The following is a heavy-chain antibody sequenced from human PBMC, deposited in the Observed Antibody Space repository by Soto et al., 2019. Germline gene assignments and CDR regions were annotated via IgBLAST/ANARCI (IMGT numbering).Heavy chain of an antibody. CDR3: ARDVWITMVRGVINWFDP. D-gene: IGHD3-10*01. Sequence: ASVKVSCKASGYTFTSYGISWVRQAPGQGLEWMGWISAYNSNTNYAQKLQGRVTMTTDTSTSTAYMELRSLRSDDTAVYYCARDVWITMVRGVINWFDPWGQGTLVTVSS. CDR2: ISAYNSNT. V-gene: IGHV1-18*01. CDR1: GYTFTSYG. J-gene: IGHJ5*02.